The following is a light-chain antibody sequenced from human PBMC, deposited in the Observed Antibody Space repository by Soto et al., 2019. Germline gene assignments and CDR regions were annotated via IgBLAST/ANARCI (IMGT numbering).Light chain of an antibody. CDR1: QGISSY. V-gene: IGKV1-9*01. Sequence: IQLTQSPSSLSASVGDRVTITCRASQGISSYLDWYQQKPGKAPKLLIYAASTLQSGVPSRFSGSGSGTDCTLTLSSLQPEDFATYYCQQLNSYPYTFGQGTKLEIK. J-gene: IGKJ2*01. CDR3: QQLNSYPYT. CDR2: AAS.